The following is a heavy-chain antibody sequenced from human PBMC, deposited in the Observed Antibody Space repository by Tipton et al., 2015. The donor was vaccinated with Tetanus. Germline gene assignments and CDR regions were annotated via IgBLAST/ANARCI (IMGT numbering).Heavy chain of an antibody. D-gene: IGHD3-16*01. V-gene: IGHV4-61*08. CDR3: ARGLIDDFLGSRIYFDS. J-gene: IGHJ4*02. CDR2: ISASGST. Sequence: TLSLTCTVSGGSLRSGDHYWSWIRQPPGKGLEWLAYISASGSTNSNFSLKSRITISRDTSKNQFSLKLASVTAADTAVYFCARGLIDDFLGSRIYFDSWGPGTLVTVSS. CDR1: GGSLRSGDHY.